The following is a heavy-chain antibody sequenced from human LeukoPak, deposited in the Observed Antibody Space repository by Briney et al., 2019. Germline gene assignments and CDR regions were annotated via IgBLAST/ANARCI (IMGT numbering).Heavy chain of an antibody. CDR2: ISGSGGST. D-gene: IGHD2-2*01. J-gene: IGHJ5*02. V-gene: IGHV3-23*01. CDR1: GFTFSSYA. CDR3: AKSGYQLLWDNWFDP. Sequence: GGSLRLSCAASGFTFSSYAMSWVRQAPGKGLEWVSAISGSGGSTYYADSVKGRFTISRDNSKNTLYLQMNSLRAEDTAVYYCAKSGYQLLWDNWFDPWGQGTLVTVTS.